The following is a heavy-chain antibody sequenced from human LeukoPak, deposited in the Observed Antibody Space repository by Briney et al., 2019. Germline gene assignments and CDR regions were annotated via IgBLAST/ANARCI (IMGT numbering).Heavy chain of an antibody. Sequence: GRSLRLSCAASGFTFSSYAMHWVRQAPGKGLEWVAVISYDGSNKYYADSVKGRFTISRDNAKNSLYLQMNSLRAEDTAVYYCARESYSYGLDYWGQGTLVTVSS. CDR2: ISYDGSNK. CDR3: ARESYSYGLDY. CDR1: GFTFSSYA. J-gene: IGHJ4*02. D-gene: IGHD5-18*01. V-gene: IGHV3-30-3*01.